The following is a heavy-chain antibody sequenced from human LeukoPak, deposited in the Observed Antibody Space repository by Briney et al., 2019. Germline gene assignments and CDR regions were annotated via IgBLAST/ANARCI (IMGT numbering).Heavy chain of an antibody. CDR2: ISSGSATT. V-gene: IGHV3-48*04. CDR3: ARDRGSTTMIRGVNHY. Sequence: QSGGSLRLSCEASGFTFSTYAMNWVRQAPGKGLEWVSHISSGSATTFYADSVKGRFTISRDNTRNSLSLQMNDLRAEDTAVYYCARDRGSTTMIRGVNHYWGQGTLVTVSS. J-gene: IGHJ4*02. CDR1: GFTFSTYA. D-gene: IGHD3-10*01.